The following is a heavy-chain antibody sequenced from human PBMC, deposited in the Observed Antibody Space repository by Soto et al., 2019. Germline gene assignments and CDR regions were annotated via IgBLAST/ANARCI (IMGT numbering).Heavy chain of an antibody. Sequence: GGSLRLSCAASGFTFSSYAMSWVRQAPGKGLEWVSAFSGSGGSTYYADSVKGRFTISRDNSKNTLYLQMNSLRAEDTAVYYCAKDQGLIPAAKKYYYYYGMDVWGQGTTVTVSS. D-gene: IGHD2-2*01. CDR2: FSGSGGST. CDR3: AKDQGLIPAAKKYYYYYGMDV. CDR1: GFTFSSYA. J-gene: IGHJ6*02. V-gene: IGHV3-23*01.